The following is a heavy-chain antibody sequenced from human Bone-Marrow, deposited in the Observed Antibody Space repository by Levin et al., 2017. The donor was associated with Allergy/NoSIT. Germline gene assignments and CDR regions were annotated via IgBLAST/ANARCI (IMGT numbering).Heavy chain of an antibody. CDR1: GFTFSSYA. D-gene: IGHD2-15*01. CDR3: TNDLFPAYCSGGSCSAPAFDY. CDR2: ISPSGENT. Sequence: GGSLRLSCAASGFTFSSYAMNWVRQAPGKGLEWVATISPSGENTYYVDSVKGRFTISREISKNTLYLQMDSLRAEDTANYYCTNDLFPAYCSGGSCSAPAFDYWGQGTLVTVSS. V-gene: IGHV3-23*01. J-gene: IGHJ4*02.